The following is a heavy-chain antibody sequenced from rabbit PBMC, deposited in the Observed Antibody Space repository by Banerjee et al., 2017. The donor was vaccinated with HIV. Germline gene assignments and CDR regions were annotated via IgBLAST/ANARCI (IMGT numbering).Heavy chain of an antibody. J-gene: IGHJ4*01. CDR2: IDPIFGST. Sequence: QEQLVESGGGLVQPGGSLKLPCKASGFDFSSYGVSWVRQAPGKGLEWIGYIDPIFGSTYYASWVNGRFSISRENTQNTLYLQLSSLTAADTATYFCVRDQAGYAGYGPYYFYLWGPGTLVTVS. V-gene: IGHV1S47*01. D-gene: IGHD7-1*01. CDR3: VRDQAGYAGYGPYYFYL. CDR1: GFDFSSYG.